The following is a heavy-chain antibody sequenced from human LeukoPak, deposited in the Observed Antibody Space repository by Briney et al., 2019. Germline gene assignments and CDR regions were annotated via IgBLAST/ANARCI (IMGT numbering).Heavy chain of an antibody. J-gene: IGHJ1*01. V-gene: IGHV1-2*02. CDR1: GYTFTGYY. Sequence: VASVKVSCKASGYTFTGYYMHWVRQAPGQGLEWMGWINPNSGGTNYAQKFQGRVTMTRDTSISTAYMELSGLTSDDTAVYYCARDSHCSEDNCYEYFPHWGQGTLVTVSS. CDR2: INPNSGGT. D-gene: IGHD2-15*01. CDR3: ARDSHCSEDNCYEYFPH.